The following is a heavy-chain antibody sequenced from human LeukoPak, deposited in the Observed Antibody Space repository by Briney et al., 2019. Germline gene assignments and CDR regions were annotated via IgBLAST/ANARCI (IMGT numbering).Heavy chain of an antibody. Sequence: GASVKVSCKASGYTFTSYYMHWVRQAPGQGLEWMGIINPSGGSTSYAQKFQGRVTMTRDMSTSTVYMELSSLRSEDTAVYYCARENKYYDSSSAFDIWGQGTMVTVSS. CDR3: ARENKYYDSSSAFDI. CDR2: INPSGGST. V-gene: IGHV1-46*01. CDR1: GYTFTSYY. D-gene: IGHD3-22*01. J-gene: IGHJ3*02.